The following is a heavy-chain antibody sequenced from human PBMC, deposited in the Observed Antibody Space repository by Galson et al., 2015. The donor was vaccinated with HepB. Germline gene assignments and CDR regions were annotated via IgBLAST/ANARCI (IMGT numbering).Heavy chain of an antibody. V-gene: IGHV1-24*01. D-gene: IGHD2-15*01. CDR1: GYTLTELS. J-gene: IGHJ5*02. CDR2: FDPEDGET. CDR3: ATGGHYCSGGSCYGVDP. Sequence: SVKVSCKVSGYTLTELSMHWVRQAPGKGLEWMGGFDPEDGETIYAQKFQGRVTMTEDTSTDTAYMELSSLRSEDTAVYYCATGGHYCSGGSCYGVDPWGQGTLVTVSS.